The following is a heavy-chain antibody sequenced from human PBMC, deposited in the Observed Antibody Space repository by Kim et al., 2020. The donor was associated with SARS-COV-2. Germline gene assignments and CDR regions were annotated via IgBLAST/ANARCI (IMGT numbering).Heavy chain of an antibody. Sequence: GESLKISCQISGYVFTTHWIAWVRQMPGKGLEWMGVIYPGDSETRYNPSFQGHVTISADKSFNTAYLQWSSLKASDTAMYYCARSSASWDLHHWGQGTLV. CDR3: ARSSASWDLHH. J-gene: IGHJ1*01. CDR2: IYPGDSET. D-gene: IGHD3-22*01. V-gene: IGHV5-51*01. CDR1: GYVFTTHW.